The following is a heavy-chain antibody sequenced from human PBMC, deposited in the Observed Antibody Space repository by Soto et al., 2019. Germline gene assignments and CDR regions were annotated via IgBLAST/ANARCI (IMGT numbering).Heavy chain of an antibody. Sequence: GGSLRLSCAASGFTFSSYGMHWVRQAPGKGLEWVAVIWYDGSNKYYADSVKGRFTISRDNSKNTLYLQMNSLRAEDTAVYYCARDLRRYCSGGSCYFDYWGQGTLVTVSS. CDR3: ARDLRRYCSGGSCYFDY. CDR1: GFTFSSYG. D-gene: IGHD2-15*01. V-gene: IGHV3-33*01. J-gene: IGHJ4*02. CDR2: IWYDGSNK.